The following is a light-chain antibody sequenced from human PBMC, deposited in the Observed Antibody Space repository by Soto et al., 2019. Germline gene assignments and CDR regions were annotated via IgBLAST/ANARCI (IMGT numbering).Light chain of an antibody. CDR1: QDLDRW. CDR3: KQSRSFPLT. J-gene: IGKJ4*01. V-gene: IGKV1-12*01. CDR2: AAS. Sequence: IQMTQSPSSLSSSVLDRVTITCRASQDLDRWLAWYQQKPGEAPKVLIFAASSLQSGLPSRFSGGGSGTDFSLTISSLQPEDFATYYCKQSRSFPLTFGGGTKVDI.